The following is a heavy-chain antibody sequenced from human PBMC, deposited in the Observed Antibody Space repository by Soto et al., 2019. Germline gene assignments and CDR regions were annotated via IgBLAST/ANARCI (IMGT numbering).Heavy chain of an antibody. CDR1: GYTFTNFG. V-gene: IGHV1-18*01. D-gene: IGHD3-22*01. CDR2: ISAYNGNT. J-gene: IGHJ6*02. CDR3: ARDTDDYYDSSGYYSYYYGMDV. Sequence: ASVKVSCKASGYTFTNFGISWVRQAPGQGLEWMGWISAYNGNTNYAQNFQGRVTMTTDTSTSTAYMELRSLRSDDTAVYYCARDTDDYYDSSGYYSYYYGMDVWG.